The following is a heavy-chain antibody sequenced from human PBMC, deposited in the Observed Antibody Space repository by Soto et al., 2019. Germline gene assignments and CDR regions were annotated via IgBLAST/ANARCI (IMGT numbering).Heavy chain of an antibody. CDR3: TGAYSDICGYILDP. D-gene: IGHD3-9*01. CDR2: IYLGGSI. Sequence: SETLSLTCSVSGGSISSGYWTWIRHPPGKRLEWIGYIYLGGSINYNPSLKSRVIISVDTAKNQFSLSLSSVTAADTAVYYCTGAYSDICGYILDPCGQGTLVT. CDR1: GGSISSGY. J-gene: IGHJ5*02. V-gene: IGHV4-59*01.